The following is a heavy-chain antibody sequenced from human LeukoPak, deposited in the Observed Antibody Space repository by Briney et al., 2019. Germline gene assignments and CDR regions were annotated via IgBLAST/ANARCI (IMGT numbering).Heavy chain of an antibody. V-gene: IGHV3-30*02. CDR1: GFTFSSYG. CDR2: IRYDGSNK. J-gene: IGHJ4*02. CDR3: AKKEGIAAAGGFDY. D-gene: IGHD6-13*01. Sequence: PGGSLRLSCAASGFTFSSYGMHWVRQAPGKGLEWVAFIRYDGSNKYYADSVKGRFTISRDNSKNTLYLQMNSLRAEDTAVYYCAKKEGIAAAGGFDYWGQGTLVTVSS.